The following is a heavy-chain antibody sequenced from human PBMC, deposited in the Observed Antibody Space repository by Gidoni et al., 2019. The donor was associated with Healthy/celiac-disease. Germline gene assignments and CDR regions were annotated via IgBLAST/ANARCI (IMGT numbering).Heavy chain of an antibody. CDR1: GFTVSRNY. D-gene: IGHD3-3*01. CDR2: IYSGGRT. V-gene: IGHV3-53*01. Sequence: EVQLVESGGGLIQPGGSLRLPCAASGFTVSRNYMSWVRQAPGKGLEWVSVIYSGGRTYYADAVKGRFNISRDNSKNTLYLQMNSLRAEDTAVYYCARDFSGYLWSGFGYYYGMDVWGQGTTVTVSS. CDR3: ARDFSGYLWSGFGYYYGMDV. J-gene: IGHJ6*02.